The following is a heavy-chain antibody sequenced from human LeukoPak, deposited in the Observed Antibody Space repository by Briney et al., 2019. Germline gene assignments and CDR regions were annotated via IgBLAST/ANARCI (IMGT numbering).Heavy chain of an antibody. CDR2: IRYDGSNK. V-gene: IGHV3-30*02. D-gene: IGHD3-10*01. CDR3: AKGSGEYGYYGSGSYIFDY. Sequence: GGSLRLSCVASGFTFSSCGMHWVRQAPGKGLEWVAFIRYDGSNKYYADSVKGRFTISRDNSKNTLYLQMNSLRAEDTAVYYCAKGSGEYGYYGSGSYIFDYWGQGTLVTVSS. CDR1: GFTFSSCG. J-gene: IGHJ4*02.